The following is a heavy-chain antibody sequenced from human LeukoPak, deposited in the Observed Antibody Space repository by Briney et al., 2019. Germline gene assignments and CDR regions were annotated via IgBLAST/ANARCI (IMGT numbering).Heavy chain of an antibody. J-gene: IGHJ4*02. V-gene: IGHV1-18*01. D-gene: IGHD3-22*01. CDR2: ISAYNGNT. CDR1: GYTFTGYG. CDR3: ARQYYYDSSGYSEGDY. Sequence: ASVKVSCKASGYTFTGYGISWVRQAPGQGLEWMGWISAYNGNTNYAQKLQGRVTMTTDTSTSTAYMELRSLRSDDTAVYYCARQYYYDSSGYSEGDYWGQGTLVTVSS.